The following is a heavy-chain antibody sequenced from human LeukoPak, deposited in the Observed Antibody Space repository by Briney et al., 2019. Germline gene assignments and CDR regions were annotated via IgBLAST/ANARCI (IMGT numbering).Heavy chain of an antibody. CDR3: ARPISSSSVRAAFDI. D-gene: IGHD6-6*01. CDR2: ISSSSSYI. J-gene: IGHJ3*02. Sequence: GGSLRLSCAASGISFSTYSMNWVRQAPGKGLEWVSSISSSSSYIYYADSVNGRFTISRDNAKNSLYLQMNSLRAEDTAVYYCARPISSSSVRAAFDIWGQGTMVTVSS. V-gene: IGHV3-21*01. CDR1: GISFSTYS.